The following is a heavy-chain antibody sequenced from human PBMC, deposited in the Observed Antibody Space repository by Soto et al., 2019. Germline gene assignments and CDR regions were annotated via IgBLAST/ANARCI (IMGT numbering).Heavy chain of an antibody. J-gene: IGHJ5*02. CDR2: INHSGST. D-gene: IGHD2-2*03. V-gene: IGHV4-34*01. CDR3: ARENPRREFGWIAPRSEFDP. Sequence: SXTLSLACAVYGGSFSGYYWSWIRQPPVNGLEWIGEINHSGSTNYNPSLKSRVTISVDTSKNQFSLQLNSVTPEDTAVYYCARENPRREFGWIAPRSEFDPWGQGTLVTVSS. CDR1: GGSFSGYY.